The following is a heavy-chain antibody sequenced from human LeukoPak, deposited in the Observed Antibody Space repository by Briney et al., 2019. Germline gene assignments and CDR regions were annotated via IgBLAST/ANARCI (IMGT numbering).Heavy chain of an antibody. V-gene: IGHV4-39*01. CDR3: ARTHRYTGTDY. J-gene: IGHJ4*02. CDR2: IYYSGKT. Sequence: SETLSLTCTVSGGSISIARDAYFWAWIRQPPGKGLEWIGNIYYSGKTNYSPSLKSRVTMSVDPSKNQFSLSLAFVTAADTAVYFCARTHRYTGTDYWGQGTLVIVSS. CDR1: GGSISIARDAYF. D-gene: IGHD7-27*01.